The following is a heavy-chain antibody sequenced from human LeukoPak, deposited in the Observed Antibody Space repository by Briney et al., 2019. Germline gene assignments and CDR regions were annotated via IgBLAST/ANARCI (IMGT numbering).Heavy chain of an antibody. CDR3: ARGYYSNWFDS. J-gene: IGHJ5*01. V-gene: IGHV3-74*01. Sequence: GGSLRLSCAASGFTLSSYWVHWGLQAPGKGLVWVSGINSDGSRATYADSVKGRFTISRENAKNTLYMQMNSLRAEDTAVYYCARGYYSNWFDSWGQGTLVTVSS. CDR1: GFTLSSYW. CDR2: INSDGSRA. D-gene: IGHD3-22*01.